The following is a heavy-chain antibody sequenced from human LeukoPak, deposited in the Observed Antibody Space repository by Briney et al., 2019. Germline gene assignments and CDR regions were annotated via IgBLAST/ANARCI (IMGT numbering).Heavy chain of an antibody. Sequence: GGSLRLSCAASGFTFSSYGMHWVRQAPGKGLEWVAFIRYDGSNKYYADSVKGRFTISRDNSKNTLYLQMNSLRAEDTAVYYFAKDREYYFDYWGQGTLVTVSS. CDR2: IRYDGSNK. CDR3: AKDREYYFDY. CDR1: GFTFSSYG. J-gene: IGHJ4*02. V-gene: IGHV3-30*02.